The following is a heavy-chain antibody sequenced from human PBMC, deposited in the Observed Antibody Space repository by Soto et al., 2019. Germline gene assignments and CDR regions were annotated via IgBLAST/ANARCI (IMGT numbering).Heavy chain of an antibody. J-gene: IGHJ5*02. V-gene: IGHV3-30*18. CDR2: ISYDGSNK. CDR1: GFTFSSYG. D-gene: IGHD6-19*01. CDR3: AKDQGYSSGWEMWFDP. Sequence: GGSLRLSCAASGFTFSSYGMHWVRQAPGKGLEWVAVISYDGSNKYYADSVKGRFTISRDNSKNTLYLQMNSLRAEDTAVYYCAKDQGYSSGWEMWFDPWGQGTLVTVSS.